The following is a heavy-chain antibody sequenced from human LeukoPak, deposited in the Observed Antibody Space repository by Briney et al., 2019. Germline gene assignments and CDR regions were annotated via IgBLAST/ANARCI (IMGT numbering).Heavy chain of an antibody. CDR2: IYYSGNT. Sequence: PSETLSLTCSVSGGSISSGDHYWSWIRQPPGKGLEWIGYIYYSGNTYYTPSLQSRVTISVDTSKSQFSLSLTSVTAADTAVYYCARVAGTKYYYYYYMDVWGKGTTVTVSS. J-gene: IGHJ6*03. CDR1: GGSISSGDHY. V-gene: IGHV4-30-4*08. D-gene: IGHD6-13*01. CDR3: ARVAGTKYYYYYYMDV.